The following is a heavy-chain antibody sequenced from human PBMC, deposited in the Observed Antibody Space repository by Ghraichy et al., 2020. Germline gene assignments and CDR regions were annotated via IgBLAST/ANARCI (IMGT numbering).Heavy chain of an antibody. Sequence: ASVKVSCKASGYTFIKYGVSWVRQAPGQGLEWMGWISSYNGNTKYAQNFQGRVHMTADTSTSTAYMEVASLRSDDTAVFYCSRYWLVAGKGIVRYGLDVWGQGTTVIVSS. D-gene: IGHD6-19*01. CDR3: SRYWLVAGKGIVRYGLDV. V-gene: IGHV1-18*01. J-gene: IGHJ6*02. CDR1: GYTFIKYG. CDR2: ISSYNGNT.